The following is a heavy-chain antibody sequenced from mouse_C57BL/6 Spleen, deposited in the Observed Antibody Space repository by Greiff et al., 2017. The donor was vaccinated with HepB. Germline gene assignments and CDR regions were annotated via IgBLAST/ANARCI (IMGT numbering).Heavy chain of an antibody. CDR2: IYPGSGNT. CDR3: ARARYGTWYFHV. Sequence: QVQLQQSGAELVRPGASVKLSCKASGYTFTDYYINWVKQRPGQGLEWIARIYPGSGNTYYNEKFKGKATLTAEKSSSTAYMQLSSLTSEDSSVYFCARARYGTWYFHVWGTGPTVTVSS. CDR1: GYTFTDYY. V-gene: IGHV1-76*01. D-gene: IGHD1-1*01. J-gene: IGHJ1*03.